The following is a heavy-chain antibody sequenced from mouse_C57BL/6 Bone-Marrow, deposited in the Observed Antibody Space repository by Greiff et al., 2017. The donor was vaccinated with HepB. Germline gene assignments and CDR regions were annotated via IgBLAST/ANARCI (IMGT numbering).Heavy chain of an antibody. D-gene: IGHD4-1*01. CDR1: GFTFSDAW. J-gene: IGHJ2*01. V-gene: IGHV6-6*01. Sequence: EVMLVESGGGLVQPGGSMKLSCAASGFTFSDAWMDWVRQSPEKGLEWVAEIRNKANNHATYYAESVKGRFTISRDESKSSVYLQMNSLRAEDTGIYYCTRRTGTRYFDYWGQGTTLTVSS. CDR3: TRRTGTRYFDY. CDR2: IRNKANNHAT.